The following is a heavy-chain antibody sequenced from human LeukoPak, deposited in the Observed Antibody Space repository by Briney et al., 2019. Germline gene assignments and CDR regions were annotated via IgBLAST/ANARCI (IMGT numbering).Heavy chain of an antibody. CDR3: ARYFGSGNFDS. V-gene: IGHV1-18*01. J-gene: IGHJ4*02. CDR2: ISGYNGVT. D-gene: IGHD3-10*01. Sequence: ASVKVSCKASGFNFASYGVSWVRQAPAQGLKWMGWISGYNGVTQYAQNLQGRVTMTTDTSTSTAYMELKSLRSDDTAVYYCARYFGSGNFDSWGQGTLVTVSS. CDR1: GFNFASYG.